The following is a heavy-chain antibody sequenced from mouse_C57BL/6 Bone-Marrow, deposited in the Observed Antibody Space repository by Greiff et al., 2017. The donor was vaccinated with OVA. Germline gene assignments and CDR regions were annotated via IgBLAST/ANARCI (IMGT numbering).Heavy chain of an antibody. CDR2: INYDGSST. CDR3: ARDPYGSSYDWYFDV. Sequence: EVKVVESEGGLVQPGSSMKLSCTASGFTFSDYYMAWVRQVPEKGLEWVANINYDGSSTYYLDSLKSRFIISRDNAKNILYLQMSSLKSEDTATYYCARDPYGSSYDWYFDVWGTGTTVTVSS. J-gene: IGHJ1*03. D-gene: IGHD1-1*01. V-gene: IGHV5-16*01. CDR1: GFTFSDYY.